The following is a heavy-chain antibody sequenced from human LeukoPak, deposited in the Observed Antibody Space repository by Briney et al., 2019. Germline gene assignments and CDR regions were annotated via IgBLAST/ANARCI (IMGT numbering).Heavy chain of an antibody. D-gene: IGHD1-26*01. V-gene: IGHV4-59*01. Sequence: PSETLSLTCTVSGGSISSYYWSWIRQPPGKGLEWIGYIYYSGSTNYNPSLKSRVTISVDTSKNQFSLKLSSVTAADTAVYYCARVGGSYRNDHWGQGTLVTVSS. CDR3: ARVGGSYRNDH. CDR2: IYYSGST. CDR1: GGSISSYY. J-gene: IGHJ4*02.